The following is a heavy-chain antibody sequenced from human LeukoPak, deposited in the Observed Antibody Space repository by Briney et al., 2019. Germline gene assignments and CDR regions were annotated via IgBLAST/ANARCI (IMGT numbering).Heavy chain of an antibody. D-gene: IGHD4-17*01. V-gene: IGHV1-46*01. J-gene: IGHJ4*02. CDR2: VNLGDGRT. CDR1: GDTFY. CDR3: ASEKNYGDQYFDS. Sequence: ASVKVSCKTSGDTFYIHWVRQAPGQGLEWMGIVNLGDGRTGYAQEFQGRVTLTRDTSTRTVYMELSSLRFEDTAIYYCASEKNYGDQYFDSCGQGTVVTVSS.